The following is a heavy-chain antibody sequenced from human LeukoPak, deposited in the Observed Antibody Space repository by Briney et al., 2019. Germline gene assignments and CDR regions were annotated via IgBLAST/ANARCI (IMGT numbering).Heavy chain of an antibody. CDR3: ASSGYDSSGPSNYYFDY. V-gene: IGHV3-48*03. J-gene: IGHJ4*02. Sequence: SEGSLRLSCAASGFTFSSYEMNWVRQAPGKGLEWVSYISSSGSTIYYADSVKGRFTISRDNAKNSLYLQMNSLRAEDTAVYYCASSGYDSSGPSNYYFDYWGQGTLVTVSS. CDR1: GFTFSSYE. CDR2: ISSSGSTI. D-gene: IGHD3-22*01.